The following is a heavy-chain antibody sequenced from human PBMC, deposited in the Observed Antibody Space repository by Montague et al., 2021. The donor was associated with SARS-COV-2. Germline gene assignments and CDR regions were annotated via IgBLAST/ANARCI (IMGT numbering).Heavy chain of an antibody. CDR3: ARHVDACGGNCRNWYFDL. D-gene: IGHD4-23*01. CDR1: GGSISSNLFY. V-gene: IGHV4-39*01. J-gene: IGHJ2*01. Sequence: SETLSLTCTVSGGSISSNLFYWGWLRQTPGKGLEWIGDISYTGSTYYNPSLKSRVTVAVAASKNQFSLRLISLTAADTAMYYCARHVDACGGNCRNWYFDLWGRGSLVTVSS. CDR2: ISYTGST.